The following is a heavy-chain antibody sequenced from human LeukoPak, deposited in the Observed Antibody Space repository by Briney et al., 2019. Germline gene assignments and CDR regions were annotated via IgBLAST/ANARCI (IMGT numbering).Heavy chain of an antibody. J-gene: IGHJ4*02. CDR2: MNPNSGNT. V-gene: IGHV1-8*03. D-gene: IGHD5-12*01. CDR1: GYTFPSYD. Sequence: SVKVSCKASGYTFPSYDINWVRQATGQGLEWMGWMNPNSGNTGYAQKFQGRVTITRNTSISTAYMELSSLRSEDTAVYYCARGFSVATIDPVFADYWGQGTLVTVSS. CDR3: ARGFSVATIDPVFADY.